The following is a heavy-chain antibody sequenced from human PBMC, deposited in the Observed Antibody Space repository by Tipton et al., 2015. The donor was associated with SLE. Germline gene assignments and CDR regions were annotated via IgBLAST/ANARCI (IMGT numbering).Heavy chain of an antibody. CDR3: ARDLISSAAYFDY. Sequence: SLRLSCAASGFTFNNYWMHWVRQGPGKGLVWVSRSNSDGSITSYADSVRGRFTISSDNAKSTLYLQMNSLRAEDTAVYYCARDLISSAAYFDYWGQGTLVTVSS. J-gene: IGHJ4*02. CDR1: GFTFNNYW. CDR2: SNSDGSIT. D-gene: IGHD6-13*01. V-gene: IGHV3-74*01.